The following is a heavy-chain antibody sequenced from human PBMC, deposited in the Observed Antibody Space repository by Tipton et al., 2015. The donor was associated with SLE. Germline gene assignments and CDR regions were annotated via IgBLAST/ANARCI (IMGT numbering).Heavy chain of an antibody. CDR1: GFTFDDYA. J-gene: IGHJ5*02. CDR2: IKQDGSEK. V-gene: IGHV3-7*01. Sequence: SLRLSCAASGFTFDDYAMHWVRQAPGKGLEWVANIKQDGSEKYYVDSVKGRFTISRDNAKNSLYLQMNSLRAEDTAVYYCAVPGRQYDFWSGYYTPWGQGTLVTVSS. D-gene: IGHD3-3*01. CDR3: AVPGRQYDFWSGYYTP.